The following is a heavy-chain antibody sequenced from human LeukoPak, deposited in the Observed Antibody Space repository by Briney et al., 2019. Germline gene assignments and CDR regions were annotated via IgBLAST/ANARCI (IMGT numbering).Heavy chain of an antibody. D-gene: IGHD6-13*01. CDR2: INPNSGGT. J-gene: IGHJ5*02. CDR3: ARDPWAAAGTIYWFDP. Sequence: ASVKVSCKASGYTFTDFYIHWVRQAPGQGLEWMGWINPNSGGTKYAQKFQARVTMTRDTSISTAYMELSRLRSDDTAVYYCARDPWAAAGTIYWFDPWGQGTLVTVSS. CDR1: GYTFTDFY. V-gene: IGHV1-2*02.